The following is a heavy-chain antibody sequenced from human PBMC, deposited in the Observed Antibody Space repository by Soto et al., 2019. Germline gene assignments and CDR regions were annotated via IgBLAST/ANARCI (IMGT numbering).Heavy chain of an antibody. CDR1: GYTFTSYY. D-gene: IGHD3-3*01. CDR3: ARDQRITIFGVVIVVDQGPCYGMDV. CDR2: INPRGGST. V-gene: IGHV1-46*01. J-gene: IGHJ6*02. Sequence: ASVKVSCKASGYTFTSYYMHWVRQAPGQGLEWMGIINPRGGSTSYAQKFQGRVTMTRDTSTSTVYMELSSLRSEDTAVYYCARDQRITIFGVVIVVDQGPCYGMDVWGQGTTVTVSS.